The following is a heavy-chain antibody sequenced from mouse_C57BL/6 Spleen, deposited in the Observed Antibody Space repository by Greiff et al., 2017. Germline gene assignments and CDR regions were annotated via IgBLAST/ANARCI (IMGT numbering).Heavy chain of an antibody. V-gene: IGHV1-52*01. CDR2: IDPSDSET. J-gene: IGHJ2*01. D-gene: IGHD2-12*01. CDR3: ASGNFDDRFDY. CDR1: GYTFTSYW. Sequence: QVQLQQPGAELVRPGSSVKLSCKASGYTFTSYWMHWVKQRPIQGLEWIGNIDPSDSETHYNQKFKDKATLTVDKSSSTAYMQLSSLTSEDSAVYYCASGNFDDRFDYWGQGTTLTVSS.